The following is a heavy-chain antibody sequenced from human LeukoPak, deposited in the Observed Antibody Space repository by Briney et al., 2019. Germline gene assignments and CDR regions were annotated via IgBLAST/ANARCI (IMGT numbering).Heavy chain of an antibody. CDR1: GGSFSGYY. CDR3: ARGTSGWFDL. D-gene: IGHD6-25*01. CDR2: INHSGST. J-gene: IGHJ5*02. Sequence: PSETLSLTCAVYGGSFSGYYWSWIRQPPGKGLEWIGEINHSGSTNYNPSLKSRVTISVDTSKNQFSLKLSSVTAADTAVYYCARGTSGWFDLWGQGTLVTVSS. V-gene: IGHV4-34*01.